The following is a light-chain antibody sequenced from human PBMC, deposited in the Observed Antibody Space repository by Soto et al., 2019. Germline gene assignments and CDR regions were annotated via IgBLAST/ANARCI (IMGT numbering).Light chain of an antibody. J-gene: IGKJ1*01. CDR1: QSIVTY. CDR3: QQYNSYWT. V-gene: IGKV1-39*01. CDR2: AAS. Sequence: DIQMTQSPSSLSASVGDRVTITCRASQSIVTYLNWYLQKPGKAPKLLIYAASNLQSGVPSRFSGSESGTDFTPTTSSLQPEDFSTYYCQQYNSYWTFGQGTKVDTK.